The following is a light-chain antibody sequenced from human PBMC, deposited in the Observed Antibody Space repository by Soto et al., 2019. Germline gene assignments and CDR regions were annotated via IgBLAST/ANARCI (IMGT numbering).Light chain of an antibody. CDR3: SSYTSSSTYV. Sequence: QSALTQPASVSGSPGQSITISCTGTSSVVGGYDFVSWYQQHPGKAPKLMIYDVTNRPSGVSNRFSGSKSGNTASLTISGLQAVDEADSYCSSYTSSSTYVFGTGTKVTVL. CDR2: DVT. CDR1: SSVVGGYDF. J-gene: IGLJ1*01. V-gene: IGLV2-14*01.